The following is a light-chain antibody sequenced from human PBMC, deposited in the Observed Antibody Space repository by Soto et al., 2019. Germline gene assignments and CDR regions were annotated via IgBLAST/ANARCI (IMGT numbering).Light chain of an antibody. CDR3: QQSSITPYT. J-gene: IGKJ2*01. V-gene: IGKV1-39*01. Sequence: DIQMTQSPSSLSASVGDRVTITCRASQSVSTSLNWYQQKPGKAPKFLIYAASSLQSGVPSRFSGSGSGTDFTLTISSLQREDLATYYCQQSSITPYTFCQGTRVEIK. CDR2: AAS. CDR1: QSVSTS.